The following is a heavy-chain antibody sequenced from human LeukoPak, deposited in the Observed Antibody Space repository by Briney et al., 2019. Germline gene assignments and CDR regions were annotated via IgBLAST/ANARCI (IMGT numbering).Heavy chain of an antibody. CDR1: GYTFTGYY. D-gene: IGHD6-13*01. J-gene: IGHJ4*02. CDR2: IIPIFDTG. Sequence: GASVKVSCKASGYTFTGYYMHWVRQAPGQGLEWMGGIIPIFDTGNYAQKFQGRVAITADESTSTAYMELSSLRSEDTAVYYCAKDLGIAAAGTVLDYWGQGTLVTVSS. CDR3: AKDLGIAAAGTVLDY. V-gene: IGHV1-69*13.